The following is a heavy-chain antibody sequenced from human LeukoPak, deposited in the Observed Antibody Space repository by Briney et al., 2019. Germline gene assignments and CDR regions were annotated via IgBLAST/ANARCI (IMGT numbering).Heavy chain of an antibody. D-gene: IGHD5-12*01. CDR1: GGSINNYY. V-gene: IGHV4-4*07. CDR2: LSASGNT. CDR3: ARGGYSGYDHFDY. Sequence: SETLSLTCTVSGGSINNYYWSWIRQPAGKGLEWIGRLSASGNTNYSPSLKSRVTMSVDTSKNQFSLRLNSVTAADTAVYYCARGGYSGYDHFDYWGQGTLVTVSS. J-gene: IGHJ4*02.